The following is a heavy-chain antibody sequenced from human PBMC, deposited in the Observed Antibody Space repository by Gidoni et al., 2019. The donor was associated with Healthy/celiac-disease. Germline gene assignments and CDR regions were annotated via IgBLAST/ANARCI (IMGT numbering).Heavy chain of an antibody. CDR2: IYHSGST. D-gene: IGHD6-13*01. J-gene: IGHJ4*02. V-gene: IGHV4-38-2*01. CDR3: ARHSSPGALFDY. CDR1: GYSISSGYY. Sequence: QVQLQESGPGLVKPSETLSLTCAVSGYSISSGYYWGWIRQPPGKGLEWIGSIYHSGSTYYNPSLKSRVTISVDTSKNQFSLKLSSVTAADTAVYYCARHSSPGALFDYWGQGTLVTVSS.